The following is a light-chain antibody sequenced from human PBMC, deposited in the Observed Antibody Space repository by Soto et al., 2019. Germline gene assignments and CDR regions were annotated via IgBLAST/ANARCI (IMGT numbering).Light chain of an antibody. V-gene: IGKV1-33*01. Sequence: DIQMTQSPSSLSASVGDRVTITCQASQDISNYLNWYQQKPGKAPKLLIYDASNFETGVPSRFSGSGSGTDFTFTIRSLQPEDIATYYCQQYDNLPITFGGGTKLEIK. CDR1: QDISNY. CDR2: DAS. J-gene: IGKJ4*01. CDR3: QQYDNLPIT.